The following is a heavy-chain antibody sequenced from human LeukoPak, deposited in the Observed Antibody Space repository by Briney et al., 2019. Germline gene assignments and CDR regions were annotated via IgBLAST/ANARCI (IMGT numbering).Heavy chain of an antibody. V-gene: IGHV5-51*01. J-gene: IGHJ3*02. CDR1: GYSFTSYW. CDR2: IYPGDSDT. Sequence: GESLKISCKGSGYSFTSYWIGWVRQMPGKGLEWMGIIYPGDSDTRYSPSFQGQVTISADKSISTAYLQWSSLKASDTAMYYCATTNIAVAGLDAFDIWGQGTTVTVSS. CDR3: ATTNIAVAGLDAFDI. D-gene: IGHD6-19*01.